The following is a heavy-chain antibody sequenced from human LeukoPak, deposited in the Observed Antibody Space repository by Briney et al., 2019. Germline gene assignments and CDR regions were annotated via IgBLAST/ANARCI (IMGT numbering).Heavy chain of an antibody. CDR2: LHSGGST. CDR3: ARDPVPYYYMDV. CDR1: GFTVGSYY. J-gene: IGHJ6*03. V-gene: IGHV3-66*02. Sequence: PGGSLRLSCAASGFTVGSYYMSWVRQAPGKGLEWVSVLHSGGSTYYADSVKGRFTISRGNSKNTLYLQVNSLRAEDTAVYYCARDPVPYYYMDVWGTGTTVTVSS.